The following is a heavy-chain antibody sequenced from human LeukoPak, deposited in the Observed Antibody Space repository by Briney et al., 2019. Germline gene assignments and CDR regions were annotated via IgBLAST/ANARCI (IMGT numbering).Heavy chain of an antibody. CDR3: ARFRVYDSSAAFDY. D-gene: IGHD3-22*01. Sequence: ASVKVSCKASGYTFTGYYRHWVRQAPGQGLEWMGWINPNSGGTNYAQKFQGRVTMTRDTSISTAYMELSRLRSDDTAVYYCARFRVYDSSAAFDYWGQGTLVTVSS. V-gene: IGHV1-2*02. CDR1: GYTFTGYY. J-gene: IGHJ4*02. CDR2: INPNSGGT.